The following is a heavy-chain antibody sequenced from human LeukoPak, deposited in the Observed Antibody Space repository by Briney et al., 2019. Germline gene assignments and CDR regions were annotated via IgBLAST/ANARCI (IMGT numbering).Heavy chain of an antibody. CDR2: IYYSGST. CDR3: ARLSYYDSSRYYGGYYFDY. D-gene: IGHD3-22*01. CDR1: GGSISSSSYY. Sequence: SETLSLTCTVSGGSISSSSYYWGWIRQPPGKGLEWIGSIYYSGSTYYNPSLKSRVTISVDTSKNQFSLKLSSVTAADTAVYYCARLSYYDSSRYYGGYYFDYWGQGTLVSVSS. V-gene: IGHV4-39*01. J-gene: IGHJ4*02.